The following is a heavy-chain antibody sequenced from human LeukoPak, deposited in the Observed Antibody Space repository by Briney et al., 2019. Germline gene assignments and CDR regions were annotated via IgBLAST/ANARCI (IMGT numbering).Heavy chain of an antibody. V-gene: IGHV4-34*01. CDR1: GGSFSGYY. D-gene: IGHD6-13*01. Sequence: SETLSLTCAVYGGSFSGYYWSWIRQPPGKGLEWIGNIYHSGSTNYNPSLKSRVTISIDTSKNQFSLEVSSVIAADTAVYYCARERVAAELDFDYWGQGTLVTVSS. CDR3: ARERVAAELDFDY. J-gene: IGHJ4*02. CDR2: IYHSGST.